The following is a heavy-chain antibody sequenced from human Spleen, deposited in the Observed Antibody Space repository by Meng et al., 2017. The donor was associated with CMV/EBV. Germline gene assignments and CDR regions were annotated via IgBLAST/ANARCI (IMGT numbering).Heavy chain of an antibody. Sequence: SGPTLVKPTQTLTLTCPFSGFSLSTNGVGVGWIRQPPGKALEWLALIYWNDDKRYIPSLKSRLTITKDTYKNQVVLTMTNMDPVDTTTYSCAHVMSLVRGVPHWFDPWGQGTLVTVSS. D-gene: IGHD3-10*01. V-gene: IGHV2-5*01. CDR3: AHVMSLVRGVPHWFDP. J-gene: IGHJ5*02. CDR2: IYWNDDK. CDR1: GFSLSTNGVG.